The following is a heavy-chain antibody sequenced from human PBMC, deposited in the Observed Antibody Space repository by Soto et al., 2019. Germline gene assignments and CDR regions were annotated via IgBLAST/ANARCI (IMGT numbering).Heavy chain of an antibody. V-gene: IGHV2-5*02. CDR1: GFSLSTDDVG. Sequence: TLVNPTQTLPLTCTFSGFSLSTDDVGVGWIRQPPGKALDWLAVIYWDDDKRYSPSLKSRLTITKDTSKNQVLLTMTNMDPVDTATYFCARSKYSISSFDYWGQGALVTSPQ. D-gene: IGHD6-6*01. CDR3: ARSKYSISSFDY. J-gene: IGHJ4*02. CDR2: IYWDDDK.